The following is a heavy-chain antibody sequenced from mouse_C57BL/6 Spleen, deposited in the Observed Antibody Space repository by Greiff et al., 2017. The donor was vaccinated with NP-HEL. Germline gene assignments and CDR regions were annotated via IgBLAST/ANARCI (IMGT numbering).Heavy chain of an antibody. CDR2: ISDGGSYT. V-gene: IGHV5-4*01. Sequence: EVKLVESGGGLVKPGGSLKLSCAASGFTFSSYAMSWVRQTPEKRLEWVATISDGGSYTYYPDNVKGRFTISRDNAKNNLYLQMSHLKSEDTAMYYCARDEGAWFAYWGQGTLVTVSA. CDR3: ARDEGAWFAY. J-gene: IGHJ3*01. CDR1: GFTFSSYA.